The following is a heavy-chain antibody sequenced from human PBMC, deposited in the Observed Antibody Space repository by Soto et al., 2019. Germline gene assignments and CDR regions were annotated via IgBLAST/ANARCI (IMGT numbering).Heavy chain of an antibody. Sequence: EVQLVESGGVVVQPGGSLRLSCAASGFTFDDYTMHWVRQAPGKGLEWVSLISWDGGSTYYADSVKGRFTISRDNSKNSLYLQMNSLRTEDTALYYCAKDMRGTTGFYGMDVWGQGTTVTVSS. J-gene: IGHJ6*02. D-gene: IGHD1-7*01. CDR3: AKDMRGTTGFYGMDV. CDR1: GFTFDDYT. V-gene: IGHV3-43*01. CDR2: ISWDGGST.